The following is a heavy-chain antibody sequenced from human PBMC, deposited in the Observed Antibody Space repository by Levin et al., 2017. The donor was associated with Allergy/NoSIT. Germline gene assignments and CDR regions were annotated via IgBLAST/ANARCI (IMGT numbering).Heavy chain of an antibody. CDR2: TYSGGTT. CDR1: GFTVSGSY. V-gene: IGHV3-66*01. Sequence: PGGSLRLSCAASGFTVSGSYMSWVRQTPGKGLEWVSLTYSGGTTYYPDSVKGRYTISTDTSKNTLYLQMSSLRIEDTAVYYCARGDPLASWGQGTLVTVSS. CDR3: ARGDPLAS. J-gene: IGHJ5*02. D-gene: IGHD3-3*02.